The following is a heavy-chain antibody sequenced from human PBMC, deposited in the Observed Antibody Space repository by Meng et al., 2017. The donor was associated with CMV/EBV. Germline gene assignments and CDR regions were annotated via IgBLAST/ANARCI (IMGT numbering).Heavy chain of an antibody. CDR2: INHSGST. V-gene: IGHV4-34*01. CDR1: GGSFSGYS. D-gene: IGHD3-3*01. CDR3: ARGSRRLPRFNWFDP. J-gene: IGHJ5*02. Sequence: QGQLQQWGAGLLKPSETRSLTCAVYGGSFSGYSWSWIRTPPGKGLEWIGEINHSGSTNYNPSLKSRVTISVDTSKNQFSLKLSSVTAADTAVYYCARGSRRLPRFNWFDPWGQGTLVTVSS.